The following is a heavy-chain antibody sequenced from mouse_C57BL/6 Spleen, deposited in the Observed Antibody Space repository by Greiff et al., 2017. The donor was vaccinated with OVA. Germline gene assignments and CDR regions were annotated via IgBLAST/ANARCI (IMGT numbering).Heavy chain of an antibody. CDR2: IDPSDSYT. J-gene: IGHJ4*01. CDR1: GYTFTSYW. V-gene: IGHV1-50*01. CDR3: ARRQRYAMDY. Sequence: VQLQQPGAELVKPGASVKLSCKASGYTFTSYWMQWVKQRPGQGLEWIGEIDPSDSYTNYNQKFKGKATLTVDTSSSTAYMQTSSLTSEDSAVYYCARRQRYAMDYWGQGTSVTVSS. D-gene: IGHD3-2*01.